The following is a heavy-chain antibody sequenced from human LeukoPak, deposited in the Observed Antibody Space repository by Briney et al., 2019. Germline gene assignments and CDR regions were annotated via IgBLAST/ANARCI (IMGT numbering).Heavy chain of an antibody. D-gene: IGHD3-16*02. J-gene: IGHJ4*02. CDR3: TTIMITFGGVIVQDFDY. CDR1: GFTFSNAW. CDR2: IKSKTDGGTT. Sequence: GVSLRLSCAASGFTFSNAWMSWVRQAPGKGLEWVGRIKSKTDGGTTDYAAPVKGRFTISRDDSKNTLYLQMNSLKTEDTAVYYCTTIMITFGGVIVQDFDYWGQGTLVTVSS. V-gene: IGHV3-15*01.